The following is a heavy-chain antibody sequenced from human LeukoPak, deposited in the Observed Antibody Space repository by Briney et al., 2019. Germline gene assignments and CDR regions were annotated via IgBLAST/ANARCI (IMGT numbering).Heavy chain of an antibody. D-gene: IGHD5-12*01. Sequence: GGSLRLSCAASGFIFSSYWMSWVRQAPGKGLEWVANIKQDGSEKYYVDSVKGRFTISRDNAKNSLYLQMNSLRAEDTAVYYCARGLLAPLDAFDIWGQGTMVTVSS. CDR2: IKQDGSEK. CDR3: ARGLLAPLDAFDI. J-gene: IGHJ3*02. CDR1: GFIFSSYW. V-gene: IGHV3-7*01.